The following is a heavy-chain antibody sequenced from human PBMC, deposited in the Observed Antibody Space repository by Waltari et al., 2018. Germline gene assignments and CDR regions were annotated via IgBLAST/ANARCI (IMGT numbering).Heavy chain of an antibody. V-gene: IGHV3-9*01. CDR3: AKDISGGWTYYDH. D-gene: IGHD6-25*01. CDR1: GFTFDDYA. Sequence: EVQLVESGGGLVQPGRSLRLSCAASGFTFDDYAMHWVRQAPGKGLEWVSGISWNSGSIGYADSVKGRFTISRDNAKNSLYLQINSLRAEDTALYYCAKDISGGWTYYDHWGQGTLVTVSS. J-gene: IGHJ4*02. CDR2: ISWNSGSI.